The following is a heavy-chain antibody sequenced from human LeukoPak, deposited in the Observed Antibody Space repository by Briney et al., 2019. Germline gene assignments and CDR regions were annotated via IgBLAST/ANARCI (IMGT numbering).Heavy chain of an antibody. V-gene: IGHV4-59*01. D-gene: IGHD2-15*01. Sequence: SETLSLTCTVSGGSISSYYWSWIRQPPGKGLEWIGYIYYSGSTNYNPSLKSRVTISVDTSKNQFSLKLSPVTAADTAVYYCARLVDYYYGMDVWGQGTTVTVSS. J-gene: IGHJ6*02. CDR1: GGSISSYY. CDR3: ARLVDYYYGMDV. CDR2: IYYSGST.